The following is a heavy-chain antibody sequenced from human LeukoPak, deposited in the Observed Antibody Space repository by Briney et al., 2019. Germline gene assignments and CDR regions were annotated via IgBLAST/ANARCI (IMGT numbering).Heavy chain of an antibody. CDR1: GYSISSGYY. Sequence: SETLSLTCTVSGYSISSGYYWGWIRQPPGKGLEWIGSIYHSGSTYYNPSLKSRVTISVDTSKNQFSLKLSSVTAADTAVYYCARDFSGIVGSYYMDVWGKGTTVTISS. CDR2: IYHSGST. V-gene: IGHV4-38-2*02. D-gene: IGHD1-26*01. J-gene: IGHJ6*03. CDR3: ARDFSGIVGSYYMDV.